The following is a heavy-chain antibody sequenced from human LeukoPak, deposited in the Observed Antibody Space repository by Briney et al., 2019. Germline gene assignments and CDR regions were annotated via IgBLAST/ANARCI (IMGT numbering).Heavy chain of an antibody. CDR2: IWYDGSNK. CDR3: ARDGIDILTGYYKSGYFDY. J-gene: IGHJ4*02. CDR1: GFTFSSYG. V-gene: IGHV3-33*01. D-gene: IGHD3-9*01. Sequence: PGGSLRLSCAGSGFTFSSYGMHWVRQAPGKGLEWVAVIWYDGSNKYYADSVKGRFTISRDNSKNTLYLQMNSLRAEDTAVYYCARDGIDILTGYYKSGYFDYWGQGTLVTVSS.